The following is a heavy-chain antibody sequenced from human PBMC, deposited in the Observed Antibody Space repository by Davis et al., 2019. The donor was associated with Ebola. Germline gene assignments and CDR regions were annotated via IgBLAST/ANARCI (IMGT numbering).Heavy chain of an antibody. D-gene: IGHD3-22*01. CDR2: IYYSGST. V-gene: IGHV4-31*03. Sequence: SETLSLTCTVSGFSINSGGYYWSWIRQHPGKGLEWIGYIYYSGSTYYNPSLKSRVTISVDTSKNQFSLKLSSVTAADTAVYYCARADSRKNWFDPWGQGTLVTVSS. CDR3: ARADSRKNWFDP. J-gene: IGHJ5*02. CDR1: GFSINSGGYY.